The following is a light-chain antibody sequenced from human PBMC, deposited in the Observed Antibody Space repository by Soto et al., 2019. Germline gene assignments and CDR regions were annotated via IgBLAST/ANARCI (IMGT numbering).Light chain of an antibody. CDR2: TAP. V-gene: IGKV1-39*01. CDR1: QSISHF. CDR3: QQSYTPPHT. J-gene: IGKJ2*01. Sequence: DIQMTQSPPSLSASVGDKVTITCRPSQSISHFLNWYQQKPGKAPKLLIYTAPSLQSGVPSRFSGSGSGTHFNLTVSSLQPEDSATYFCQQSYTPPHTFGQGTKLEIK.